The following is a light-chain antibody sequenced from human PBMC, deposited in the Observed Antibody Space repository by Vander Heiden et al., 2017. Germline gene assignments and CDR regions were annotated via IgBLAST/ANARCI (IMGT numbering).Light chain of an antibody. J-gene: IGKJ3*01. CDR2: KTS. CDR3: RQRLWFPFT. CDR1: QSLLDSDDGNIY. Sequence: EPASISCRSSQSLLDSDDGNIYLDWYLQKPGQSPQLLIYKTSYRAYGFPDRFSGSGYGTDFTLRISRVEAEDVGIYYCRQRLWFPFTFGHGTKVDIK. V-gene: IGKV2-40*01.